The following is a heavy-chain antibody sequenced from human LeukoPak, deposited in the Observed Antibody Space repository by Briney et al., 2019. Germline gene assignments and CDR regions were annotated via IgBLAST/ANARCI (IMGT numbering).Heavy chain of an antibody. V-gene: IGHV4-39*07. Sequence: SETLSLTCTVSGGSISGSSYYWGWIRQPPGKGLEWIGSIYYSGSTYYNPSLKSRVTISVDTSKNQFSLKLSSVTAADTAVYYCAREGIAAAGFDYWGQGTLVTVSS. CDR3: AREGIAAAGFDY. D-gene: IGHD6-13*01. CDR1: GGSISGSSYY. J-gene: IGHJ4*02. CDR2: IYYSGST.